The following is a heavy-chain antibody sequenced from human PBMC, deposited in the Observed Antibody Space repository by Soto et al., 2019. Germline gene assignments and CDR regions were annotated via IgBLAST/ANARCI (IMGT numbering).Heavy chain of an antibody. Sequence: EVQLVESGGGLVQPGGSLRLSCAASGFRFSIYSMNWVRQAPGKGLEWSAYITSDIRTIKYADSVKGRFTISRDNAKNLVYLQMNSLRDEDTAVYYCARSVEGHFDYWGQGTVVTVST. D-gene: IGHD6-19*01. CDR2: ITSDIRTI. CDR1: GFRFSIYS. CDR3: ARSVEGHFDY. J-gene: IGHJ4*02. V-gene: IGHV3-48*02.